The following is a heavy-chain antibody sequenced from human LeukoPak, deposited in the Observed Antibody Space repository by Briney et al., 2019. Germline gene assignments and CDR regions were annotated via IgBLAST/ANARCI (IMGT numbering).Heavy chain of an antibody. V-gene: IGHV1-3*01. CDR1: GYTFTSYA. D-gene: IGHD3-10*01. CDR2: INAGNGNT. Sequence: GASVKVSCKASGYTFTSYAMHWVRQAPGQRLEWMGWINAGNGNTKYSQKFQGRVTITRDTSASTAYMELRSLRSDDTAVYYCARDLGGITMVRGVIGNWFDPWGQGTLVTVSS. J-gene: IGHJ5*02. CDR3: ARDLGGITMVRGVIGNWFDP.